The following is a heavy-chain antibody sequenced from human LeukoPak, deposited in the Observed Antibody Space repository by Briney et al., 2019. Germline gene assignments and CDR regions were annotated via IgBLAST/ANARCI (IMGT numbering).Heavy chain of an antibody. CDR2: TYYRSKWFY. J-gene: IGHJ5*02. V-gene: IGHV6-1*01. D-gene: IGHD1-1*01. Sequence: SQTLSLTCAISGDSVSNNGAAWNWIRQSPSRGFEWLGRTYYRSKWFYDYAVSVKSRITINPDTSKNQFSLHLKSVTPEDTAMYYCARDPPNDQSFDLWGQGTLVSASS. CDR3: ARDPPNDQSFDL. CDR1: GDSVSNNGAA.